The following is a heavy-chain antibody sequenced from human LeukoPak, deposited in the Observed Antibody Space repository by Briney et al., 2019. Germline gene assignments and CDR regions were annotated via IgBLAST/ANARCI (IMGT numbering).Heavy chain of an antibody. CDR1: GYTFTSYG. CDR3: AREGAGYCSSTSCYGSYYYYGMDV. Sequence: ASVKVSCKASGYTFTSYGISWVRQAPGQGLEWMGWISAYNGNTNYAQKLQGRVTMTTDTSTSTAYMELRSLRSDDTAVYYCAREGAGYCSSTSCYGSYYYYGMDVWGQGTTVTVSS. V-gene: IGHV1-18*01. J-gene: IGHJ6*02. CDR2: ISAYNGNT. D-gene: IGHD2-2*01.